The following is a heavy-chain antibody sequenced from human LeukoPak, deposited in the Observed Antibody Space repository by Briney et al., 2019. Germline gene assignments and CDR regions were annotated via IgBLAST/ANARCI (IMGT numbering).Heavy chain of an antibody. D-gene: IGHD3-22*01. CDR2: ISSSGSST. Sequence: GGSLRLSCAASGFTFSSYAMSWVRQAPGKGLEWVSAISSSGSSTYYANSVKGRFTISRDNSKNTLYLQMNSLRAEDTAVYYCAKEENDSNGYYYDYWGQGTLVTVSS. J-gene: IGHJ4*02. V-gene: IGHV3-23*01. CDR1: GFTFSSYA. CDR3: AKEENDSNGYYYDY.